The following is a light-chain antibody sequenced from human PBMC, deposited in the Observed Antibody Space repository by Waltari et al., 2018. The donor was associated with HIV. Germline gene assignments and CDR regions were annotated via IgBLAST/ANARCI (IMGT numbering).Light chain of an antibody. CDR2: ELS. CDR3: SSYAGSNNVV. CDR1: SSDVGGYNY. V-gene: IGLV2-8*01. Sequence: QSALTQPPSASGSPGQSVTISCTGTSSDVGGYNYVSWYQQHPGKAPKLMIYELSKRPSGVPDRCSGSKSGNTASLTVSGLQAEDEADYYCSSYAGSNNVVFGGGTKLTVL. J-gene: IGLJ2*01.